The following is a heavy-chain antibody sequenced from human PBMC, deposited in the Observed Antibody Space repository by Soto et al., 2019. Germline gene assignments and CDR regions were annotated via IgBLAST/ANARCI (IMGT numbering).Heavy chain of an antibody. CDR1: GGSFSGYY. Sequence: SETLSLTCAVYGGSFSGYYWSWIRQPPGKGLEWIGEINHSGSTNYNPSLKSRVTISVDTSNNRFSLKLSSVTAADTAVYYCARGGSLTRGARYGMDVWGQGTTVTVSS. CDR3: ARGGSLTRGARYGMDV. V-gene: IGHV4-34*01. J-gene: IGHJ6*02. CDR2: INHSGST. D-gene: IGHD3-10*01.